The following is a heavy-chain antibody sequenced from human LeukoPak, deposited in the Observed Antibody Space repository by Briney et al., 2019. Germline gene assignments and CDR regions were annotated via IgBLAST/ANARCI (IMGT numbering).Heavy chain of an antibody. Sequence: GASVKVSCKASGYTFTSYGISWVRQAPGQGLEWMGWISAYNGNTNYAQKLQGRVTMTTDTSTSTAYMELRSLRSDDTAVYYCARVSRHFDDYYYYGMDVWGQGTTVTVSS. V-gene: IGHV1-18*01. J-gene: IGHJ6*02. CDR1: GYTFTSYG. CDR3: ARVSRHFDDYYYYGMDV. CDR2: ISAYNGNT. D-gene: IGHD3-9*01.